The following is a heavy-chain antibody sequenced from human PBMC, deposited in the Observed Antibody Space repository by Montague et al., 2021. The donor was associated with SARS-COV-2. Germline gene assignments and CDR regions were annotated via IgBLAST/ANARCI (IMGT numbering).Heavy chain of an antibody. CDR3: AKRVVVTSYRYFDY. D-gene: IGHD2-21*02. Sequence: SLRLSCAASGFRFSGYAMSWVRQAPGKGLEWVSGIGACGNDTYYADSVRGRFTSSRDNSKNMLYLQFNSLRVEGTDVYYCAKRVVVTSYRYFDYWGQGTLVTVSS. CDR1: GFRFSGYA. CDR2: IGACGNDT. J-gene: IGHJ4*02. V-gene: IGHV3-23*01.